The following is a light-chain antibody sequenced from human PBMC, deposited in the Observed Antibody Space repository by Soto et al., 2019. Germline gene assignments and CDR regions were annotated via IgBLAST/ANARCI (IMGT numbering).Light chain of an antibody. CDR1: RSDVGGYSY. Sequence: QSVVTQPRSVSGSAAQSVTISCTRTRSDVGGYSYVSWFQQHPGKAPKLMIYDVSKRPSGVPDRFSGSKSGNTASLTISGLQAEDEADYYCCSFAGSYTIYVFGTGTKVTVL. CDR3: CSFAGSYTIYV. V-gene: IGLV2-11*01. CDR2: DVS. J-gene: IGLJ1*01.